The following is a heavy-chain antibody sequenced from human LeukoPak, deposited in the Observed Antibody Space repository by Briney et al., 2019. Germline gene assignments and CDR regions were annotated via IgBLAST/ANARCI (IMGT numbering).Heavy chain of an antibody. Sequence: SETLSLTCSVSGGSISSSSYYWGWIRQPPGMGLEWIGSIYYSGITYYNQSLKSRATVSVDTSKNQSSLNLNSVTAADTAVYYCARRNGHSWDVGNWFDPWGQGTVVTVSS. D-gene: IGHD6-13*01. V-gene: IGHV4-39*01. CDR3: ARRNGHSWDVGNWFDP. J-gene: IGHJ5*02. CDR2: IYYSGIT. CDR1: GGSISSSSYY.